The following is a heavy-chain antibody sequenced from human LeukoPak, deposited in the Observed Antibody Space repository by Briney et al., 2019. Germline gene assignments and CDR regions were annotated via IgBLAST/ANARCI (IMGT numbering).Heavy chain of an antibody. D-gene: IGHD3/OR15-3a*01. V-gene: IGHV3-23*01. Sequence: GGSLRLSCAASGFTFSSYAMSWVRQAPGKGLEWVSAISGSGGSTYYADSVKGRFTISRDNAKNSLYLQMDSLRVDDTGVYYCARDLDYYATDYWGQGTLVTVSS. CDR2: ISGSGGST. J-gene: IGHJ4*02. CDR3: ARDLDYYATDY. CDR1: GFTFSSYA.